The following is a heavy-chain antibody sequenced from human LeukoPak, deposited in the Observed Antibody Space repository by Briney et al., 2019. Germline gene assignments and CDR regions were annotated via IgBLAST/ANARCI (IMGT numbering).Heavy chain of an antibody. CDR1: GYTFTSYD. V-gene: IGHV1-8*03. CDR2: MNPNSGNT. Sequence: GASVKVSCKASGYTFTSYDISWVRQATGQGLEWMGWMNPNSGNTGYAQKFQCRVTITRNTSISTAYMELSSLRSEDTAVYYCARETYYYDSSPFDYWGQGTLVTVSS. CDR3: ARETYYYDSSPFDY. J-gene: IGHJ4*02. D-gene: IGHD3-22*01.